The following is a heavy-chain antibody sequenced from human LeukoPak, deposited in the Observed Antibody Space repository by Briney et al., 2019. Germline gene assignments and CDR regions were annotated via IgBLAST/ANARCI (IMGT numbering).Heavy chain of an antibody. Sequence: SETLSLTCTVSGGSISSSSYYWGWIRQPPGKGLEWIGSIYYSGSTYYNPSLKSRVTISVDTSKNQFSLKLSSVTAADTAVYYCARVWGWVTLFDYWGQGTLVTVSS. CDR1: GGSISSSSYY. J-gene: IGHJ4*02. CDR3: ARVWGWVTLFDY. CDR2: IYYSGST. D-gene: IGHD3-16*01. V-gene: IGHV4-39*07.